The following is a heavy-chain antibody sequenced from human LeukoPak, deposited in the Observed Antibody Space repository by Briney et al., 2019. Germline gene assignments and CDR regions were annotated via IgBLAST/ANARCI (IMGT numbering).Heavy chain of an antibody. CDR1: GFTFSSYE. J-gene: IGHJ4*02. CDR2: ISSSGSTI. Sequence: GGSLRLSCAASGFTFSSYEMNWVRQAPGKGLEWVSYISSSGSTIYYADSVKGRFTISRDNAKNSLSLQMNSLRAEDTAVYYCARERPATPDYWGQGTTVTASS. D-gene: IGHD2-15*01. V-gene: IGHV3-48*03. CDR3: ARERPATPDY.